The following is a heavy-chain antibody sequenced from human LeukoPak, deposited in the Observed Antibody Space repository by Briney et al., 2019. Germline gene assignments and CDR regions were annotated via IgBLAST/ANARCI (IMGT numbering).Heavy chain of an antibody. CDR2: IFYSGDT. CDR3: ARSSSYIYYMDV. D-gene: IGHD1-14*01. V-gene: IGHV4-39*01. Sequence: NSSETLSLTCAVSGGSISSNIYSWGWVRQPPGKGLEWIGDIFYSGDTQYNASLKSRVTISVDTSENQFSLKLISVTAADTAMYYCARSSSYIYYMDVWGRGTTVTVSS. J-gene: IGHJ6*03. CDR1: GGSISSNIYS.